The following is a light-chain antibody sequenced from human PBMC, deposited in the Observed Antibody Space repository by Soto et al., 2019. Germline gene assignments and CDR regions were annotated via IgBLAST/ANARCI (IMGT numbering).Light chain of an antibody. CDR3: QQYNGY. J-gene: IGKJ4*01. Sequence: DIQMTQSPSTVSASVGDRVTITCRASQSISNWLAWYQQKPGKAPKLLIYDASSLESGVPSRFGGRGSGTDFTRTISSLQPDDFATYYCQQYNGYFGGGTKVEIK. CDR1: QSISNW. V-gene: IGKV1-5*01. CDR2: DAS.